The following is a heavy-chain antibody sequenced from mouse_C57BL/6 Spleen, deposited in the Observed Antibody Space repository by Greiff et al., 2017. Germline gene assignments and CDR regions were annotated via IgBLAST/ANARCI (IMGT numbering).Heavy chain of an antibody. J-gene: IGHJ4*01. Sequence: VKLQQPGAELVRPGTSVKLSCKASGYTFTSYWMHWVKQRPGQGLEWIGVIDPSDSYTNYNQKFKGKATLTVDTSSSTAYMQLSSLTSEDSAVYYCARKPYYGSSYKAMDYWGQGTSVTVSS. CDR3: ARKPYYGSSYKAMDY. V-gene: IGHV1-59*01. CDR2: IDPSDSYT. CDR1: GYTFTSYW. D-gene: IGHD1-1*01.